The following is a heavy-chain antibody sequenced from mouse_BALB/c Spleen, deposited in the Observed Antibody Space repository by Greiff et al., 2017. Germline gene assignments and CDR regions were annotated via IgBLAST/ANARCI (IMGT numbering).Heavy chain of an antibody. CDR3: ARIYYGYAMDY. V-gene: IGHV5-15*02. CDR1: GFTFSDYG. CDR2: ISNLAYSI. D-gene: IGHD2-1*01. J-gene: IGHJ4*01. Sequence: EVQLVESGGGLVQPGGSRKLSCAASGFTFSDYGMAWVRQAPGKGPEWVAFISNLAYSIYYADTVTGRFTISRENAKNTLYLEMSSLRSEDTAMYYCARIYYGYAMDYWGQGTSVTVSS.